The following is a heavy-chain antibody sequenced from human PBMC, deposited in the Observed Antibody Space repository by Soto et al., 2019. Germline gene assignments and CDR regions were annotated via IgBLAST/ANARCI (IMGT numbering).Heavy chain of an antibody. Sequence: GGSLRLSCAASGFTFSSYAMGWVRQAPGKGLEWVSAISGSGGSTYYADSVKGRFTISRDNSKNTLYLQMNSLRAEDTAVYYCAKDPDYYGSSNYFDYWGQGTLVTVSS. CDR1: GFTFSSYA. J-gene: IGHJ4*02. CDR2: ISGSGGST. CDR3: AKDPDYYGSSNYFDY. V-gene: IGHV3-23*01. D-gene: IGHD3-10*01.